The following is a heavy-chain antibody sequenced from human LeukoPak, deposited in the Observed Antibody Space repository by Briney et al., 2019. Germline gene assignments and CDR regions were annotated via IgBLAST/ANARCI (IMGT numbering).Heavy chain of an antibody. V-gene: IGHV4-38-2*02. Sequence: SETLSLTCTVSGYSVSSGYYWGWIRQPPGKGLEWIGSIYHSGRTYYKPSLKSRVTISVDTSKNQFSLKLSSVTAADTAVYYCARLIGYSSSYYYMDVWGKGTTVTVSS. CDR2: IYHSGRT. CDR1: GYSVSSGYY. D-gene: IGHD6-6*01. CDR3: ARLIGYSSSYYYMDV. J-gene: IGHJ6*03.